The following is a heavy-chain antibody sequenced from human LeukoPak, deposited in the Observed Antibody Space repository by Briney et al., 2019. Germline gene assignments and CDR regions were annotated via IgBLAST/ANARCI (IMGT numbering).Heavy chain of an antibody. V-gene: IGHV4-59*08. CDR3: ARLQGGRSGSYPFNQ. Sequence: PSESLSLTCTVSGGSISSYYWSWIRQPPGKGLEWIGYIYYSGSTYYNPSLKSRVTISVDTSKNQFSLKLNSVTAADTAVYYCARLQGGRSGSYPFNQWGQGTLVTVSS. CDR1: GGSISSYY. CDR2: IYYSGST. D-gene: IGHD3-22*01. J-gene: IGHJ4*02.